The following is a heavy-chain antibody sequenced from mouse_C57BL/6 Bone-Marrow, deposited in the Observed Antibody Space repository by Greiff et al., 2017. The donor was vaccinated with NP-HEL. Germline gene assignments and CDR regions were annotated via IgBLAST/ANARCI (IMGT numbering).Heavy chain of an antibody. V-gene: IGHV1-64*01. D-gene: IGHD1-1*01. CDR3: ARTGYYGSSYGGDY. CDR2: IHPNSGST. J-gene: IGHJ2*01. Sequence: QVQLQQPGAELVKPGASVKLSCKASGYTFTSYWMHWVKQRPGQGLEWIGMIHPNSGSTNYNEKFKSKATLTVDKSSSTAYMQLSSLTSEDSAVYYCARTGYYGSSYGGDYWGQGTTLTVSS. CDR1: GYTFTSYW.